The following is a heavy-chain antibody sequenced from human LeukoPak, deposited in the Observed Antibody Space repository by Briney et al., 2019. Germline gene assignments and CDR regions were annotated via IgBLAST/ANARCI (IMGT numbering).Heavy chain of an antibody. Sequence: SVKVSCKASGGTFISYAISWVRQAPGQGLEWMGGIIPIFGTANYAQKFQGRVTITTDESTSTAYMELSSLRSEDTAVYYCARGAGSSSWYYYMDVWGKGTTVTVSS. V-gene: IGHV1-69*05. J-gene: IGHJ6*03. CDR1: GGTFISYA. CDR2: IIPIFGTA. D-gene: IGHD6-13*01. CDR3: ARGAGSSSWYYYMDV.